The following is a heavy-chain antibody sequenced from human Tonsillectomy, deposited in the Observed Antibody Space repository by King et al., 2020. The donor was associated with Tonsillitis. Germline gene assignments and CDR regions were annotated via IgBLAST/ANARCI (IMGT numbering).Heavy chain of an antibody. CDR2: INPSGGST. Sequence: QLVQSGAEVKKPGASVKVSCKASGYTFTNYYMHWVRQAPVQGLEWMGIINPSGGSTRNAQKFQGRVTLTRDTSTSTVYMELSSLRSEDTAVYYCARGLVYYDVLTGYSYEAFDIWGQGTMVTVSS. CDR1: GYTFTNYY. CDR3: ARGLVYYDVLTGYSYEAFDI. D-gene: IGHD3-9*01. V-gene: IGHV1-46*03. J-gene: IGHJ3*02.